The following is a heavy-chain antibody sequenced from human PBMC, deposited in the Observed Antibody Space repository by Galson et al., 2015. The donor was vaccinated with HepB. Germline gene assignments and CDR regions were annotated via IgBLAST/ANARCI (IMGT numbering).Heavy chain of an antibody. CDR1: GFIFRTYN. Sequence: SLRLSCAASGFIFRTYNMNWVRQAPGKGLEWVSYISSSSTYINYADSVKGRFTISRDNAKSSLYLQMNSLRAEDTAVYYCAREGRHFNWGQGTLVTVSS. CDR2: ISSSSTYI. CDR3: AREGRHFN. D-gene: IGHD3-3*02. J-gene: IGHJ4*02. V-gene: IGHV3-21*01.